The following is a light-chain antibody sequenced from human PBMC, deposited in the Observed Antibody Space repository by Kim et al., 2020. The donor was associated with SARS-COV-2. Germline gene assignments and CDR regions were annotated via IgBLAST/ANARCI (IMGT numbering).Light chain of an antibody. CDR3: QAWDSSTAV. Sequence: SYELTQPPSVSVSPGQTASITCSGDKLGDKYACWYQQKPGQSPVLVIYQDSKRPSGIPERFSGSNSGNTATLTISGTQAMDEADYYCQAWDSSTAVFGNG. J-gene: IGLJ1*01. V-gene: IGLV3-1*01. CDR2: QDS. CDR1: KLGDKY.